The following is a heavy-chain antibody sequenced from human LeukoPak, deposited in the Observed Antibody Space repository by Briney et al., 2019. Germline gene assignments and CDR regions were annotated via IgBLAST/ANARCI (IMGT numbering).Heavy chain of an antibody. CDR1: GFTFSSYS. D-gene: IGHD3-16*01. J-gene: IGHJ4*02. CDR2: ISSSSSTI. Sequence: GGSLRLSCAASGFTFSSYSMNWVRQAPGKGLEWVSYISSSSSTIYYADSVKGRFTISRDNAKNSPYLQMNSLRADDTAVYYCASAHGGSHYWGQGTLVTVSS. CDR3: ASAHGGSHY. V-gene: IGHV3-48*01.